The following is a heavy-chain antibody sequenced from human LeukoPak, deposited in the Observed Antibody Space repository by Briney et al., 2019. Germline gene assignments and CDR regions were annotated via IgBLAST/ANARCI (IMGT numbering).Heavy chain of an antibody. J-gene: IGHJ6*02. CDR2: INHSGST. CDR1: GGSFSGYY. CDR3: ASGGLPGAV. V-gene: IGHV4-34*01. Sequence: SETLSLTCAVYGGSFSGYYWSWIRQPPGKGLEWIGEINHSGSTNYNPSLKSRVTISVDTSKNQFSLKLNSVTAADTAVYYCASGGLPGAVWGQGTTVTVSS. D-gene: IGHD1-14*01.